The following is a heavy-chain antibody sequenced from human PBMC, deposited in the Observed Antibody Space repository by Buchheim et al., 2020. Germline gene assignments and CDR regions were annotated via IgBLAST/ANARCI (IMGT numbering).Heavy chain of an antibody. Sequence: EVQVVESGGGLVQPGGSLRLSCAASGFTFSSYWMHWVRQAPGKGLVWVSRINSDGSSTSYADSVKGRSTISRDNAKNTLYLQMNSMGAEDTAVYYCAGGGKTIFGVAVDWGQGTL. CDR3: AGGGKTIFGVAVD. V-gene: IGHV3-74*01. J-gene: IGHJ4*02. CDR2: INSDGSST. D-gene: IGHD3-3*01. CDR1: GFTFSSYW.